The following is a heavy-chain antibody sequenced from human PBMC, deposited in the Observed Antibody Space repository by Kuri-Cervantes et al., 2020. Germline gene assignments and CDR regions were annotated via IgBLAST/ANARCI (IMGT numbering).Heavy chain of an antibody. D-gene: IGHD3-16*01. CDR1: GYTFTGSY. J-gene: IGHJ5*01. CDR3: ARGYYDTSTYEWKWFDS. V-gene: IGHV1-2*02. Sequence: ASVKVSCKASGYTFTGSYIHWVRQAPGHGLEWMGWINPKDGDTNYVQKFKGRVTMTRDTSISTAYMELGSLRSDDTAVYYCARGYYDTSTYEWKWFDSWGQGTPVTVSS. CDR2: INPKDGDT.